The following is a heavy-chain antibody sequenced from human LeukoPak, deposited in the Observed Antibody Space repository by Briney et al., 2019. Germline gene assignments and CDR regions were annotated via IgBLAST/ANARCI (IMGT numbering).Heavy chain of an antibody. CDR1: GFTFSSYW. Sequence: PGGSLRLSCVASGFTFSSYWMSWVRQAPGKGLEWVSGISDGGGTTNYADAVKGRFTISRDKSKNTLFLQMNSLRAEDTAVYYCAKSYGDYLGYFDSWGQGTLVTVSS. CDR2: ISDGGGTT. V-gene: IGHV3-23*01. CDR3: AKSYGDYLGYFDS. J-gene: IGHJ4*02. D-gene: IGHD4-17*01.